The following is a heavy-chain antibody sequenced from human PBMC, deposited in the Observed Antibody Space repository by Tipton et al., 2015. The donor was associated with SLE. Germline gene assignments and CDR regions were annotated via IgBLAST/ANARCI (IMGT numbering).Heavy chain of an antibody. CDR1: GFTFSSYG. J-gene: IGHJ5*02. V-gene: IGHV3-33*01. Sequence: SLRLSCAASGFTFSSYGMHWVRQAPGKGLEWVAVIWYDGSNKYYADSVKGRFTISRDNSKNTLYLQMNSLRAEDTAVYYCARGKGIMITFGGVIVPGWFDPWGQGTLVTVSS. CDR3: ARGKGIMITFGGVIVPGWFDP. CDR2: IWYDGSNK. D-gene: IGHD3-16*02.